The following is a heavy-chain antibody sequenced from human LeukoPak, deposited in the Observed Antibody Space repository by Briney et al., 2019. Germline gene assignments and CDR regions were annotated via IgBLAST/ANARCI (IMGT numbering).Heavy chain of an antibody. CDR3: ARGRVGANWFDP. J-gene: IGHJ5*02. D-gene: IGHD1-26*01. CDR1: GYTFTSYD. CDR2: MNPNSGNT. Sequence: ASVKVSCKASGYTFTSYDINWVRQATGQGLEWMGWMNPNSGNTGYAQKFQGRVTMTRNTSISTAYMELSSLRSDDTAVYYCARGRVGANWFDPWGQGTLVTVSS. V-gene: IGHV1-8*01.